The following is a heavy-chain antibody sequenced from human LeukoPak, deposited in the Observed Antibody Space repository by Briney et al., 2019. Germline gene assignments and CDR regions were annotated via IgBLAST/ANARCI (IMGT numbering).Heavy chain of an antibody. CDR1: GVSISSYY. J-gene: IGHJ3*01. Sequence: SETLSLTCTVSGVSISSYYWSWIRQPPGKGLEWIGYIYHSGSTNYNPSLKSRVTISIETSKNQLSLKLSSLTAADTALYYCARHRGDSTXXXAFDLWGQGTKVTVSS. V-gene: IGHV4-59*08. CDR2: IYHSGST. D-gene: IGHD3-22*01. CDR3: ARHRGDSTXXXAFDL.